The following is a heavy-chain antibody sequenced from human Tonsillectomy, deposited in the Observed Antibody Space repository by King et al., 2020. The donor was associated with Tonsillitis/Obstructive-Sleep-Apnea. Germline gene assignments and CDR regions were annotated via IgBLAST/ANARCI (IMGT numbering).Heavy chain of an antibody. D-gene: IGHD3-3*01. CDR1: GFTFSNYG. J-gene: IGHJ4*02. V-gene: IGHV3-23*04. Sequence: VQLVESGGGLVQPRGSLRLSCAASGFTFSNYGMTWVRQAPGKGLEWVSGISSSGASTYYADSVKGRFSISRDNSKNTLYLQMNSLRAEDTALYYCASRPGEIFGVLDYWGQGTMVTVSS. CDR2: ISSSGAST. CDR3: ASRPGEIFGVLDY.